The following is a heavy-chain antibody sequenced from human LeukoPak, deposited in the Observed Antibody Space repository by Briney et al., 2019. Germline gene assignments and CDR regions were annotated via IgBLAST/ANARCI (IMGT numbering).Heavy chain of an antibody. J-gene: IGHJ5*02. V-gene: IGHV5-51*01. CDR3: ARLEGIVAAGTRWWFDP. CDR2: IYPGDSDT. CDR1: GYIFTSYW. Sequence: GESLKISCKGSGYIFTSYWIAWVRQMPGKGLEWMGIIYPGDSDTRYSPSFQGQVTISADKSISTAYLQWSSLKASDTAMYYCARLEGIVAAGTRWWFDPWGQGTLVTVFS. D-gene: IGHD6-13*01.